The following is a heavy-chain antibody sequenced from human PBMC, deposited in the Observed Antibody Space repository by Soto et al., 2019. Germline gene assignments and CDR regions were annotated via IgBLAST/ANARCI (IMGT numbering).Heavy chain of an antibody. D-gene: IGHD6-6*01. Sequence: PSETLSLTCAVSGGSISSSNWWSWVRQPPGKGLEWIGEIYHSGSTNYNPSLKSRVTISVDKSKNQFSLKLSSVTAADTAVYYCARDWFTEYSSSFGMDVWGQGTTVTVSS. CDR3: ARDWFTEYSSSFGMDV. CDR2: IYHSGST. CDR1: GGSISSSNW. J-gene: IGHJ6*02. V-gene: IGHV4-4*02.